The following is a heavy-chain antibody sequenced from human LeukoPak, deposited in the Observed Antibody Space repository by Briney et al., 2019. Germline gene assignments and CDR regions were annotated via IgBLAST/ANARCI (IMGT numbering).Heavy chain of an antibody. D-gene: IGHD3-10*01. Sequence: PSETLSLTCTVSGGSISSYYWSWIRQPPGKGLEWIGYIYYSGSTNYNPSLKSRVTISVDTSKNQFSLKLSSVTAADTAVYYCARGGTMVRGLGDWFDPWGQGTLVTVSS. V-gene: IGHV4-59*08. CDR3: ARGGTMVRGLGDWFDP. CDR2: IYYSGST. CDR1: GGSISSYY. J-gene: IGHJ5*02.